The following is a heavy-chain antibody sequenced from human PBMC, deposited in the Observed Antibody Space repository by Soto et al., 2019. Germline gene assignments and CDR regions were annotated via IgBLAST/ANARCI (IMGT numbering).Heavy chain of an antibody. D-gene: IGHD3-10*01. CDR1: GGSISSGDYY. CDR3: ARLTTMDHDAFDI. Sequence: QVQLQESGPGLVKPSQTLSLTCTVSGGSISSGDYYWSWIRQPPGKGLEWIGYIYYSGSTYYNPSLKSRVTISVDTSKNQFSLKLSSVTAADTAVYFCARLTTMDHDAFDIWGQGTMVTVSS. J-gene: IGHJ3*02. V-gene: IGHV4-30-4*01. CDR2: IYYSGST.